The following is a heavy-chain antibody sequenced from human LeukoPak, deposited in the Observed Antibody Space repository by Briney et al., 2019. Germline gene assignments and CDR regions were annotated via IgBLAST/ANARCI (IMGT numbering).Heavy chain of an antibody. CDR3: ARETTVTLGAWNY. J-gene: IGHJ4*02. Sequence: GGSLRLSCAASVFTFSIYWMHWVRQAPGKGLVWVSRINSDGSSTSYADSVKRRFTISRDNDKHTLYLQMNSLRAEDTAVYYCARETTVTLGAWNYWGQGTLVTVSS. V-gene: IGHV3-74*01. D-gene: IGHD4-17*01. CDR2: INSDGSST. CDR1: VFTFSIYW.